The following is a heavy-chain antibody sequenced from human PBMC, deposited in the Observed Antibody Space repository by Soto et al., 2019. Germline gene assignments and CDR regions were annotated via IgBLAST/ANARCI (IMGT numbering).Heavy chain of an antibody. CDR2: IIPIFGTA. J-gene: IGHJ5*02. CDR1: GGTFSSYA. D-gene: IGHD5-18*01. V-gene: IGHV1-69*13. Sequence: GASVKVSCKASGGTFSSYAISWVRQAPGQGLEWMGGIIPIFGTANYAQKFQGRVTITADESTSTAYMELSSLRSEDTAVYYCARGHLYSYGPGWFDPWGQGTLVTVSS. CDR3: ARGHLYSYGPGWFDP.